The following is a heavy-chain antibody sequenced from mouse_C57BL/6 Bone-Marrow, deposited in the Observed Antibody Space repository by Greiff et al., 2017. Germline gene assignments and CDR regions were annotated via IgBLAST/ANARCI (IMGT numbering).Heavy chain of an antibody. CDR2: IYPGSGSP. J-gene: IGHJ3*01. CDR3: ARQLRLIFAY. CDR1: GYTFTSYW. D-gene: IGHD3-2*02. Sequence: QVQLQQPGAELVKPGASVKMSCKASGYTFTSYWITWVKQRPGQGLEWIGDIYPGSGSPNYNEKFKSKATLTVDTASSTAYMQLSSLTSADSAVYYCARQLRLIFAYWGQGTLVTGSA. V-gene: IGHV1-55*01.